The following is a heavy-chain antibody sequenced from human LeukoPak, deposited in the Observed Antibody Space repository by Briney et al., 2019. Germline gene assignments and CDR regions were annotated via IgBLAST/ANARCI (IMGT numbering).Heavy chain of an antibody. D-gene: IGHD6-19*01. V-gene: IGHV3-21*04. CDR1: GFSFSSYS. Sequence: GGSLRLSCAASGFSFSSYSMNWVRQAPGKGLEWVSSITGTSDYVYYADSVKGRFTISRDNSKNTLYLQMSSLRAEDTAVYYCAKAGLAGGPVDAFDIWGQGTMVTVSS. J-gene: IGHJ3*02. CDR2: ITGTSDYV. CDR3: AKAGLAGGPVDAFDI.